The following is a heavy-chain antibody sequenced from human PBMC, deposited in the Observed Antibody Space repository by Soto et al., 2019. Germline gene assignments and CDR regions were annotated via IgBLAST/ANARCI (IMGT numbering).Heavy chain of an antibody. D-gene: IGHD3-10*01. J-gene: IGHJ6*03. CDR1: GGSISSYY. CDR2: IYYSGST. CDR3: ARHRGYYYYYYMDV. Sequence: SETLSLTCTVSGGSISSYYWSWIRQPPGKGLEWIGYIYYSGSTNYNPSLKSRVTISVDTSKNQFSLKLSSVTAADTAVYYCARHRGYYYYYYMDVWGKGTTVTVSS. V-gene: IGHV4-59*08.